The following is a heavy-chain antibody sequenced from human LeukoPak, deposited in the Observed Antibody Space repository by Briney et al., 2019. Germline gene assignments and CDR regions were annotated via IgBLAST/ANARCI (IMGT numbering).Heavy chain of an antibody. V-gene: IGHV4-31*03. D-gene: IGHD1-14*01. CDR3: ARGLVPTGVDY. Sequence: SSETLSLTCTVSGGSISSGGYYWSWIRQHPGKGLEWIGYIYYSVSTYYNPSLKSRVTISVDTSKNQFSLKLSSVTAADTAVYYCARGLVPTGVDYWGQGTLVTVSS. CDR2: IYYSVST. CDR1: GGSISSGGYY. J-gene: IGHJ4*02.